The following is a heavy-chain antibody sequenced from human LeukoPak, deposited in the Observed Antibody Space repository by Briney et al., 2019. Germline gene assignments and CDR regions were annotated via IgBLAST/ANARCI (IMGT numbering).Heavy chain of an antibody. V-gene: IGHV4-59*01. Sequence: KSSETLSLTCTVSGGSISSYYWSWIRQPPGEGLEWIGYIYYSGSTNYNPSLKSRVTISVDTSKNQFSLKLSSVTAADTAVYYCARAAGYCSGGSCYWYFDYWGQGTLVTVSS. CDR1: GGSISSYY. D-gene: IGHD2-15*01. CDR2: IYYSGST. J-gene: IGHJ4*02. CDR3: ARAAGYCSGGSCYWYFDY.